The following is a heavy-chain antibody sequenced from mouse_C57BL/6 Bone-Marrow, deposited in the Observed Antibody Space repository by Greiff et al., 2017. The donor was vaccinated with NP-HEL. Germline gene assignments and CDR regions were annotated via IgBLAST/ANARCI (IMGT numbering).Heavy chain of an antibody. D-gene: IGHD1-1*01. V-gene: IGHV1-64*01. J-gene: IGHJ2*01. CDR2: IHPNSGST. Sequence: VQLQQPGAELVKPGASVKLSCKASGYTFTSYWMHWVKQRPGQGLEWIGMIHPNSGSTNYNEKFKSKATLTVDKSSSTAYMQLSSLTSEDSEVYDCARHYYGSRVYFDYWGQGTTLTVSS. CDR1: GYTFTSYW. CDR3: ARHYYGSRVYFDY.